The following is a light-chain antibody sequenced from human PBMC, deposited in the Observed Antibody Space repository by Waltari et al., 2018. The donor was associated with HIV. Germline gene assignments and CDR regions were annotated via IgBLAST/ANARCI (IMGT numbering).Light chain of an antibody. CDR1: QSVGSS. CDR2: GAS. V-gene: IGKV3-15*01. J-gene: IGKJ2*01. Sequence: EIVMTQSPATLSVSPGERATLSCRASQSVGSSLAWYQQKPGQAPRLLMYGASTRATGVPARVSGSGSGTEFTLTISSMQSEDFAVYYCQQYNNWPLYTFGRGTKLEIK. CDR3: QQYNNWPLYT.